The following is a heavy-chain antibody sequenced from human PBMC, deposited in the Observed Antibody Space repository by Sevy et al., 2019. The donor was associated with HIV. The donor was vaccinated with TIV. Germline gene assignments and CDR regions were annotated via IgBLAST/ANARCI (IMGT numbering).Heavy chain of an antibody. CDR2: INSDSGVT. CDR3: ARLTTQPTSDLYGLDV. Sequence: ASVKVSCKASGHIFTDYYIHWVRQAPGQGLEWMAWINSDSGVTNYAQRFQGEVTVTRDTSLSTAYLELTNLKSNDTAIYYCARLTTQPTSDLYGLDVWGQGTTVTVSS. V-gene: IGHV1-2*02. CDR1: GHIFTDYY. J-gene: IGHJ6*02. D-gene: IGHD4-17*01.